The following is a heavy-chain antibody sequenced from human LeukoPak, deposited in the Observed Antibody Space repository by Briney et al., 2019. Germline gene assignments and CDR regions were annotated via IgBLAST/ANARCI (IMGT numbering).Heavy chain of an antibody. V-gene: IGHV3-48*03. CDR3: ARDRSLSLYHMDV. Sequence: GGSLRLSCAASGFTFSSYEMNWVRQAPGKGLEWVSYISSSGSTIYYADSVKGRFTISRDNAKNSLYLQMNSLRADDTAVYYCARDRSLSLYHMDVWGRGTTVTISS. J-gene: IGHJ6*03. CDR2: ISSSGSTI. CDR1: GFTFSSYE.